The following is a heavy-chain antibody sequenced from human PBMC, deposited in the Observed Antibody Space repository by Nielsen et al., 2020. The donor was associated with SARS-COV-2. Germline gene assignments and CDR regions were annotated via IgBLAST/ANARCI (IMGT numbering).Heavy chain of an antibody. CDR2: IYYSGST. CDR3: ARHDYGDYVDY. Sequence: SETLSLTCTVSGSSISSGDYYWSWIRQPPGKGLEWIGYIYYSGSTYYNPSLKSRVTISVDTSKNQFSLKLSSVTAADTAVYYCARHDYGDYVDYWGQGTLVTVSS. CDR1: GSSISSGDYY. V-gene: IGHV4-30-4*01. D-gene: IGHD4-17*01. J-gene: IGHJ4*02.